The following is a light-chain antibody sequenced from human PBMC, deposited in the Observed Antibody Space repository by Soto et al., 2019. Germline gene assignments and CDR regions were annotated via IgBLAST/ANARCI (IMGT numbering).Light chain of an antibody. CDR1: QSVSSSS. CDR2: DAS. Sequence: EIVLTPSPGTLSLSPGERATLSCRASQSVSSSSLAWYQQKPGQAPRLLIYDASNRATGIPARFSGSGSGTDFTLTISSLEPEDFAVYYCQQYGSSPRTFGQGTKVDIK. V-gene: IGKV3-20*01. J-gene: IGKJ1*01. CDR3: QQYGSSPRT.